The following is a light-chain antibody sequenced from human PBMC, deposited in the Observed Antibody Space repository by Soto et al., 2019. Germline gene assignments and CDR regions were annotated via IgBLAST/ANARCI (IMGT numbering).Light chain of an antibody. CDR2: DAF. V-gene: IGKV3-11*01. Sequence: EIVLTQSPATLSLSPGEKATLSCRASQSVSSYVVWYQQKPGQAPRLLIYDAFSRAPGITPRFSGSGSGTDFTLTISSLEPEDFAVYYCQQRSTWPWTFGQGTKVEVK. CDR3: QQRSTWPWT. J-gene: IGKJ1*01. CDR1: QSVSSY.